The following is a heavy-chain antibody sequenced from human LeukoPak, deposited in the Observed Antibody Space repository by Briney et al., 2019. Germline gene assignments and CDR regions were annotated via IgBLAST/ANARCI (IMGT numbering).Heavy chain of an antibody. CDR3: TKGMATIRRHIDS. CDR2: ISGSAGST. J-gene: IGHJ4*02. V-gene: IGHV3-23*01. D-gene: IGHD5-24*01. CDR1: GFTFSDCA. Sequence: GGSLRLSCAASGFTFSDCAMSWVRQAPGRGLEWVSSISGSAGSTYYADSMKGRFTISRDNPKNTLHLEMNSLRAEDTAIYYCTKGMATIRRHIDSWGQGTLVTVSS.